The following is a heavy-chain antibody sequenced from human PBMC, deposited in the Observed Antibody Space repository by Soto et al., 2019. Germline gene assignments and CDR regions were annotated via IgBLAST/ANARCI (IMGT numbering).Heavy chain of an antibody. CDR1: SDSISNYY. D-gene: IGHD3-3*01. V-gene: IGHV4-59*12. CDR3: ARNGDFSRSGCIVAWFDP. Sequence: SETLSLTCTVSSDSISNYYCSWFRQPPGKGLEWIGYMHYNGYTSYNPSLRSRVTISVDTSKNQFSLKLSYVTAADTAMYYCARNGDFSRSGCIVAWFDPWGPRTLVPVSS. J-gene: IGHJ5*02. CDR2: MHYNGYT.